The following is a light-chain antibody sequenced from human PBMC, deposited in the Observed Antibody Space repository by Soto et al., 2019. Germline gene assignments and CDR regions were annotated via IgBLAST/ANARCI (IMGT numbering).Light chain of an antibody. J-gene: IGKJ4*01. Sequence: ERVMTQSPATLSVSPGERATLSCRASQFVSSNLAWYQQKPGQAPRLLIYETTTRASGVPGRFSGSGSGTEFILTVSGLQSEDVAVYYCQQYHNWPFTFGGGTKVEIK. CDR3: QQYHNWPFT. V-gene: IGKV3-15*01. CDR1: QFVSSN. CDR2: ETT.